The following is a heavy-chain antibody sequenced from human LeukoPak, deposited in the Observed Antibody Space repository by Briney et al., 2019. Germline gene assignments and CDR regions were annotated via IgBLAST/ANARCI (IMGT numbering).Heavy chain of an antibody. D-gene: IGHD1-26*01. V-gene: IGHV1-58*02. J-gene: IGHJ4*02. Sequence: TSVTVSCKASGFTFTSSAMQWVRQAREHRLEWIGWIVVGSGNTNYAQKFQERVTITSDMSTSTAYMELSSLRSEDTAVYYCARDSSFIVGATTLDYWGQGTLVTVSS. CDR1: GFTFTSSA. CDR3: ARDSSFIVGATTLDY. CDR2: IVVGSGNT.